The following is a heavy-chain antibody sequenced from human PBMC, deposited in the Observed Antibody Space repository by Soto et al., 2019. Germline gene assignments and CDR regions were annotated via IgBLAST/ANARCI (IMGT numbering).Heavy chain of an antibody. V-gene: IGHV3-30*18. J-gene: IGHJ6*01. CDR3: AQDQHSSGWYRNYGMDV. Sequence: SQTLSCAPSRHTSRTPGLHWSRQSPAKGLPWVAFISYDGSNKYYADSLKGRFTISRDNSKNTLYLQMNSLRAEDTAVYYCAQDQHSSGWYRNYGMDVWGQGT. CDR2: ISYDGSNK. D-gene: IGHD6-19*01. CDR1: RHTSRTPG.